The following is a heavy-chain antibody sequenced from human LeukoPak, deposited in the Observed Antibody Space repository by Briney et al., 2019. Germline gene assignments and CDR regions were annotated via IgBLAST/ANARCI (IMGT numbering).Heavy chain of an antibody. CDR1: GFIFSSQW. CDR3: ARDWVAAGGDYMDV. J-gene: IGHJ6*03. Sequence: GGSLRLSCAASGFIFSSQWMGWVRQAPGKGLEWVANVNQGGTEKFYVASVKGRFSISRDNAKKSLYLQMNSLRDEDTAAYYCARDWVAAGGDYMDVWGKGITVIISS. CDR2: VNQGGTEK. V-gene: IGHV3-7*01. D-gene: IGHD6-13*01.